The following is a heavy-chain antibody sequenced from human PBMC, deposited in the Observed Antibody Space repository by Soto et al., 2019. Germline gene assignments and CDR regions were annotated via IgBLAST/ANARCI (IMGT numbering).Heavy chain of an antibody. Sequence: GSLRLSCAASGFIFSSYSMNWVRRAPGKGLEWVSSISSSSSYMYYADSLKGRFTISRDNAKNSLYLQVNSLRAEDTAVYYCARGPHSNFDFWGQGTLVTVSS. CDR2: ISSSSSYM. J-gene: IGHJ4*02. D-gene: IGHD4-4*01. CDR1: GFIFSSYS. V-gene: IGHV3-21*01. CDR3: ARGPHSNFDF.